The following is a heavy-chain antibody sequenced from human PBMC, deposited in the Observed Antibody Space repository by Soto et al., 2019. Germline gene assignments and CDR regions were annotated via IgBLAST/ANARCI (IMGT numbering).Heavy chain of an antibody. J-gene: IGHJ5*02. CDR1: GGSFSSYY. V-gene: IGHV4-34*01. CDR2: INHSGST. Sequence: SETLSLTCDVYGGSFSSYYWNWIRQPPGKGLEWLGEINHSGSTNYNPSLESRVTISLDTSKTQFSLKLTSVTAADTAVYYCARGEGRLVGTWFDPWGQGTLVTVSS. CDR3: ARGEGRLVGTWFDP. D-gene: IGHD5-12*01.